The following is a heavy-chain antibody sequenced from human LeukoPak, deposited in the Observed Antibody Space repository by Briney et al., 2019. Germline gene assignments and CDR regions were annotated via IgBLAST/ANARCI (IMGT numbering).Heavy chain of an antibody. J-gene: IGHJ4*02. V-gene: IGHV1-58*02. Sequence: GTSVKVSCKASGFTFTSSAMQWVRQARGQRLEWIGWIVVGSGNTNYAQKFQERVTITRDMSTSTAYMELSSLRSDDTAVYYCARDFSELGNRYYDSSSLGYWGQGTLVTVSS. CDR1: GFTFTSSA. D-gene: IGHD3-22*01. CDR2: IVVGSGNT. CDR3: ARDFSELGNRYYDSSSLGY.